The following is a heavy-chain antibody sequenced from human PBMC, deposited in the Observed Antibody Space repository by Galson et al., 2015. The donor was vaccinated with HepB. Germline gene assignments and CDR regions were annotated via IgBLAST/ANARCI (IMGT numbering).Heavy chain of an antibody. CDR2: ISYDGSNK. Sequence: SLRLSCAASGFTFSSYGMHWVRQAPGKGLEWVAVISYDGSNKYYADSVKGRFTISRDNSKKTLYLQMNSLRAEDTAVYYCAKDGTYDFWSGYSPSHWGQGTLFTVSS. CDR1: GFTFSSYG. CDR3: AKDGTYDFWSGYSPSH. V-gene: IGHV3-30*18. J-gene: IGHJ4*02. D-gene: IGHD3-3*01.